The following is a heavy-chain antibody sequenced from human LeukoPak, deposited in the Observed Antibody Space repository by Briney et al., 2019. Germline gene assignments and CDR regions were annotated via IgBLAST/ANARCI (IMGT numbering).Heavy chain of an antibody. Sequence: GGSLRLSCAASGFTFSSYGMHWVRQVPGMGLEWVAFIRYDGSNKYYADSVKGRFTISRDNSKNTLYLQMNSLRAEDTAVYYCASRRDGYSYYFDYWGQGTLVTVSS. CDR3: ASRRDGYSYYFDY. D-gene: IGHD5-24*01. CDR1: GFTFSSYG. CDR2: IRYDGSNK. J-gene: IGHJ4*02. V-gene: IGHV3-30*02.